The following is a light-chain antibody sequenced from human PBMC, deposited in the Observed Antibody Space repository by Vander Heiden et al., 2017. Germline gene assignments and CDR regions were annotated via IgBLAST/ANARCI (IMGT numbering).Light chain of an antibody. CDR2: GAS. CDR3: QHYNTWPRT. Sequence: ELVMTQSPATLSLSPGERATLSCRASQSVSSNLAWYQQKPGQAPRLLIYGASTRATGIPARFSGSGSGTEFTLTISSLQSEDSAVYFCQHYNTWPRTFGQGTKVEIK. J-gene: IGKJ1*01. V-gene: IGKV3-15*01. CDR1: QSVSSN.